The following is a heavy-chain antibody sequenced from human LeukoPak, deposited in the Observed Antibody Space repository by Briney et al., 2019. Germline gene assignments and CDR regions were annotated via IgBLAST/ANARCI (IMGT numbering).Heavy chain of an antibody. J-gene: IGHJ4*02. CDR2: IYHSGRT. CDR3: TGKYYYDTSGYYYVDY. V-gene: IGHV4-38-2*02. Sequence: SETLSLTCTVSGGSINGYYWSWIRQSPGKGLEWIGSIYHSGRTYYNPSLKSRVTISLDTSKNQFSLKLSSVTAADTAVYYCTGKYYYDTSGYYYVDYWGQGTLVTVSS. D-gene: IGHD3-22*01. CDR1: GGSINGYY.